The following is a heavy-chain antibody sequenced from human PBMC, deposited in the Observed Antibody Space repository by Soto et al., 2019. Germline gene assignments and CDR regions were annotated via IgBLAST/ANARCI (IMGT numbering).Heavy chain of an antibody. CDR3: AKDGYDILTGSFDY. CDR2: ISGSGGST. V-gene: IGHV3-23*01. CDR1: GFTFSSYA. Sequence: RLSCAASGFTFSSYAMSWVRQAPGEGLEWVSAISGSGGSTYYADSVKGRFTISRDNSKNTLYLQMNSLRAEDTAVYYCAKDGYDILTGSFDYWGQGTLVTVSS. J-gene: IGHJ4*02. D-gene: IGHD3-9*01.